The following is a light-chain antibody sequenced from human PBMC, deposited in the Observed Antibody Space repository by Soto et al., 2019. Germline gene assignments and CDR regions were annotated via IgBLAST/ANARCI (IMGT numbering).Light chain of an antibody. CDR1: QSISSW. Sequence: GDRVTITCRASQSISSWLAWYHQKPGKAPKFLIYDASNLESGVPSRFSGSGSGTEFTLTISSLQPDDFATYYCQHYNSYSEAFGQGTKVDIK. CDR2: DAS. CDR3: QHYNSYSEA. J-gene: IGKJ1*01. V-gene: IGKV1-5*01.